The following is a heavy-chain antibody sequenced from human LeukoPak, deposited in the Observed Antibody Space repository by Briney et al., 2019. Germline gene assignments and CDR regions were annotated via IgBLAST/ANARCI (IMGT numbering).Heavy chain of an antibody. Sequence: SETLSLTCTVSGGSISSSSYYWGWIRQPPGKGLEWIGGIYYSGSTYYNPSLKSRVTISVDTSKNQFSLKLSSVTAADTAVYYCAREGAARHNYYYYMDVWGKGTTVTVSS. CDR1: GGSISSSSYY. CDR2: IYYSGST. D-gene: IGHD6-6*01. CDR3: AREGAARHNYYYYMDV. V-gene: IGHV4-39*07. J-gene: IGHJ6*03.